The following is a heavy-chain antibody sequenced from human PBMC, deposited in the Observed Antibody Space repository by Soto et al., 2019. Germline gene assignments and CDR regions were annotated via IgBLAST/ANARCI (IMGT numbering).Heavy chain of an antibody. CDR1: GFTLNHHG. J-gene: IGHJ4*02. D-gene: IGHD2-21*01. CDR2: INIGGGSS. V-gene: IGHV3-48*02. CDR3: ARDRSETYSDY. Sequence: EVQVVESGGGLVQPGGSLRLSCAASGFTLNHHGVIWVRQAPGKGLEWLSYINIGGGSSYYADSVKGRFTVSRDNAKDSVFLQMDGLRDEDTAVYYCARDRSETYSDYWGQGTLVSVSS.